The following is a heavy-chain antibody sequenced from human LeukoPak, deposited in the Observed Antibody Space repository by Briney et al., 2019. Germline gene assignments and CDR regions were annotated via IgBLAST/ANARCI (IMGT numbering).Heavy chain of an antibody. J-gene: IGHJ6*03. Sequence: SVEVSCXASGGTFSSYAISWVRRAPGQGLEWMGGIIPIFGTANYAQKFQGRVTITADESTSTAYMELSSLRSEDTAVYYCARGSIVVVLAAKGGYYYYYMDVWGKGTTVTVSS. CDR3: ARGSIVVVLAAKGGYYYYYMDV. D-gene: IGHD2-2*01. CDR2: IIPIFGTA. V-gene: IGHV1-69*01. CDR1: GGTFSSYA.